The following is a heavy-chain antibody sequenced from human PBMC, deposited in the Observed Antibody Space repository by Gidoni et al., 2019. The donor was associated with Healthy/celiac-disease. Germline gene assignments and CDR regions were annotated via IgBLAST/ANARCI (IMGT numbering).Heavy chain of an antibody. CDR1: GYTFTGYY. CDR3: AKGSTMVRGVIITYYFDY. Sequence: QVQLVQSGAEVKKPGASVKVSCKASGYTFTGYYMHWVRQAPGQGLEWMGWINPNSGGTNYAQKFQGRVTMTRDTSISTAYMELSRLRSDDTAVYYCAKGSTMVRGVIITYYFDYWGQGTLVTVSS. J-gene: IGHJ4*02. V-gene: IGHV1-2*02. D-gene: IGHD3-10*01. CDR2: INPNSGGT.